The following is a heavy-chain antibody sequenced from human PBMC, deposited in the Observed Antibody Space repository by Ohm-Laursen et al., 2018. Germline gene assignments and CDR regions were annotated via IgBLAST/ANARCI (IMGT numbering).Heavy chain of an antibody. Sequence: SETLSLTCTVSGESISGYYWNCIRLPAGKGLEWIGRIYSSGNTIYNPSLRSRVTMSVDTSKNQFSLKLNSVTAADTAVYYCARDGSGWYSHWGQETLVTVSS. D-gene: IGHD6-19*01. CDR3: ARDGSGWYSH. V-gene: IGHV4-4*07. CDR2: IYSSGNT. CDR1: GESISGYY. J-gene: IGHJ4*02.